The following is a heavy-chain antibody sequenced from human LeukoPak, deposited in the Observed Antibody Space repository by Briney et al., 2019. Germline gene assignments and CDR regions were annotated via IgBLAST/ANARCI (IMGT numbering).Heavy chain of an antibody. D-gene: IGHD2-15*01. J-gene: IGHJ5*02. V-gene: IGHV3-11*06. CDR2: ISSSSSYT. Sequence: GGSLRLSCAASGFTVRGSSLHWVRQAPGKGLEWVSYISSSSSYTKYADSVKGRFTISRDNAKNSLYLQMNSLRAEDTAVYHCARDRYCSGGSCYGWFDPWGQGTLVTVSS. CDR3: ARDRYCSGGSCYGWFDP. CDR1: GFTVRGSS.